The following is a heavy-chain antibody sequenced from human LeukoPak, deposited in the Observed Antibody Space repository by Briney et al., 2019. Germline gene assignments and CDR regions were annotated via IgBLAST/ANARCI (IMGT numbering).Heavy chain of an antibody. CDR3: ARQLDDYVWGSDYQAS. D-gene: IGHD3-16*01. J-gene: IGHJ5*02. V-gene: IGHV4-39*01. Sequence: PSETLSLTRTVSGDSISSSTYYWGWIRQPPGKGLEWIGSIHYGGTTYYNPSLKSRVTISVDTSKNQFSLKLTSVTAADTAVYYCARQLDDYVWGSDYQASWGQGALVTVSS. CDR1: GDSISSSTYY. CDR2: IHYGGTT.